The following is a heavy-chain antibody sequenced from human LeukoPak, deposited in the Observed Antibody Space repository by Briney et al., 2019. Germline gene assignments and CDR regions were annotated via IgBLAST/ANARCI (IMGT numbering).Heavy chain of an antibody. CDR2: IDTKSGGP. CDR3: ALENCYVDTGCSKSFDY. J-gene: IGHJ4*02. D-gene: IGHD3-9*01. CDR1: GYTFTVKF. Sequence: ASVKVSCKTSGYTFTVKFLHWLRQAPGQRLEWMGGIDTKSGGPVYGQNFRGRVTVTRDTSVSTAHMELSRLRSDDTAVYFCALENCYVDTGCSKSFDYWGQGTLVTVSS. V-gene: IGHV1-2*02.